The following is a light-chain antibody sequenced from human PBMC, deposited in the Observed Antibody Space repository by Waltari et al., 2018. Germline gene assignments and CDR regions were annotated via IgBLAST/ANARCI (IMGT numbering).Light chain of an antibody. Sequence: QSALTQPPSASGSPGQSVTISCTATRSDVGGYNHASWYQQHPGKAPKLMISEVTKRPSGVPDRFSGSKSGNTASLTVSGLQAEDEADYYCSSYAGSNNLVFGGGTKLTVL. CDR3: SSYAGSNNLV. CDR1: RSDVGGYNH. J-gene: IGLJ2*01. V-gene: IGLV2-8*01. CDR2: EVT.